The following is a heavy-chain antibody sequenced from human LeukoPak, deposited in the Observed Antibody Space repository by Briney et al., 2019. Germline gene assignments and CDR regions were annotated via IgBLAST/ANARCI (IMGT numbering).Heavy chain of an antibody. CDR2: ISGSGGST. V-gene: IGHV3-23*01. D-gene: IGHD3-3*01. Sequence: GGSLRLSSAASGFTFSSYAISSVRQAPGEGLGRVSAISGSGGSTYYAISLKVRFTISRNNSKNTLNLQMYSLRAEDTAVYYCAKRYQLITMFGVAREGFDYWGQGTLVTVSS. CDR1: GFTFSSYA. J-gene: IGHJ4*02. CDR3: AKRYQLITMFGVAREGFDY.